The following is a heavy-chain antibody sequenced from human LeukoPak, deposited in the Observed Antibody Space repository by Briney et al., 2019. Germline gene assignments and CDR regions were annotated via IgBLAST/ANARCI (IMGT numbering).Heavy chain of an antibody. J-gene: IGHJ5*02. CDR1: GYTFTDYY. Sequence: ASVKVSCKVSGYTFTDYYMHWVQQAPGKGLEWMGLVDPEDGETIYAEKFQGRVTITADTSTDTAYMELSSLRSEDTAVYDCATGGIAAAGTGNWFDPWGQGTLVTVSS. CDR3: ATGGIAAAGTGNWFDP. CDR2: VDPEDGET. D-gene: IGHD6-13*01. V-gene: IGHV1-69-2*01.